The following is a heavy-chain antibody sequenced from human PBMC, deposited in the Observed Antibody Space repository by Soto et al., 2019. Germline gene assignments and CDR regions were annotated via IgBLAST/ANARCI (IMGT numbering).Heavy chain of an antibody. CDR3: ARSLYYYDSSGYYY. D-gene: IGHD3-22*01. J-gene: IGHJ4*02. CDR2: IKQDGSEK. CDR1: GFTFSSYW. V-gene: IGHV3-7*01. Sequence: EVQLVESGGGLVQPGGSLRLSCAASGFTFSSYWMSWVRQAPGKGLEWVANIKQDGSEKYYVDSVKGRFTISRDNAKNSLYLQMNSLRAEDTAVHYCARSLYYYDSSGYYYWGQGTLVTVSS.